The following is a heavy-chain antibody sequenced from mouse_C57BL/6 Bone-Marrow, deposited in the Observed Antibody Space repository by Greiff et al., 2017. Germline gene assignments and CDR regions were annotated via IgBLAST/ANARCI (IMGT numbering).Heavy chain of an antibody. V-gene: IGHV5-6*01. CDR2: ISSGGSYT. CDR3: ARRGYYYARDY. CDR1: GFTFSSYG. J-gene: IGHJ4*01. Sequence: EVQLVESGGDLVKPGGSLKLSCAASGFTFSSYGMSWVRQTPDKRLEWVATISSGGSYTYYPDSVKGRFTISRDNAKNTLYLQMSSLKSEDTAMYYCARRGYYYARDYWGQGTSATVSS.